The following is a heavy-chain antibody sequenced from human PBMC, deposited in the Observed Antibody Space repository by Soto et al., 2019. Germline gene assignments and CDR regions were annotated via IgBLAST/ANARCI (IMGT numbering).Heavy chain of an antibody. Sequence: DVQLVESGGGLVQPGGSLRLSCAASGFTFSNSWMHWVRQVSGKGLEWVSRINADGPSTSYADSVKGRFTISRDNAKNTLYLHVNSLRAEDTAVYYCVKVLARGVGVPRFYFDSWGQGALVTVSS. CDR2: INADGPST. CDR1: GFTFSNSW. D-gene: IGHD2-2*01. V-gene: IGHV3-74*01. J-gene: IGHJ4*02. CDR3: VKVLARGVGVPRFYFDS.